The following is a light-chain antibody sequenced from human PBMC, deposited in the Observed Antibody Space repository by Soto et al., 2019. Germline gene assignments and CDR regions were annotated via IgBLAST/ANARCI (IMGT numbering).Light chain of an antibody. J-gene: IGKJ1*01. Sequence: DIQMTQSPSSLSACVGDRVTITCRASQSISSYLNWYQQKPGKAPKLLIYAASSLQSGVPSRFSGSGSGTDFTLTISSLQPEDFATYYCQQSYSTLGWTFGQGNKVEIK. CDR1: QSISSY. V-gene: IGKV1-39*01. CDR3: QQSYSTLGWT. CDR2: AAS.